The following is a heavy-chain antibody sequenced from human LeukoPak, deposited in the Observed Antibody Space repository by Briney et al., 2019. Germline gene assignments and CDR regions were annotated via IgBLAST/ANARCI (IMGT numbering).Heavy chain of an antibody. Sequence: AAVKVSCKASGYTFTSYYMHWVRQAPGQGLEWMGWINPNSGGTNYAQKFQGRGTMTRDTSISTAYMELSRLRSDDTAVYYCARAVYPRDAFDIWGQGTMVTVSS. CDR3: ARAVYPRDAFDI. V-gene: IGHV1-2*02. CDR2: INPNSGGT. J-gene: IGHJ3*02. CDR1: GYTFTSYY.